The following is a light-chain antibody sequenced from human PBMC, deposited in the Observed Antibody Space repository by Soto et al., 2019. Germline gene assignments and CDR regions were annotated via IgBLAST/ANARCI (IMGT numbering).Light chain of an antibody. V-gene: IGLV1-44*01. Sequence: QSVLTQPPSTSGTPGQRVTISCSGSSSNIGSKTVNWYQQLPGTAPKLLIYSNNQRPSGVPDRLSGSKSVTSASLAISGLQSDDEDVYYCAAWDDTLNGVVFGGGTKVTVL. J-gene: IGLJ3*02. CDR3: AAWDDTLNGVV. CDR2: SNN. CDR1: SSNIGSKT.